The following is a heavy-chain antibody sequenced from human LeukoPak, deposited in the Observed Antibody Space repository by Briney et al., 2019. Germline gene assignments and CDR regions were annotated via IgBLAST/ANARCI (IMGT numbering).Heavy chain of an antibody. CDR3: ARDLGSSGYYYFEY. CDR2: ISSSSSTT. Sequence: GGSLRLSCAASGFTFSSYSMNWVRQAPGKGLEWVSYISSSSSTTYYADSVKGRFTISRDNAENSLYLQMNSLRAEDTAVYYCARDLGSSGYYYFEYWGQGTLVTVSS. CDR1: GFTFSSYS. D-gene: IGHD3-22*01. V-gene: IGHV3-48*04. J-gene: IGHJ4*02.